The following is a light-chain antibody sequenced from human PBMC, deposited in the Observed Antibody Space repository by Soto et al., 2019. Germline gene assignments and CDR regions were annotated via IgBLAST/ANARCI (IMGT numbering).Light chain of an antibody. J-gene: IGKJ1*01. Sequence: DIQMTQSRSSLSASVGDRVRITFLASQSIRSYLNWYQQKPGKAPKLLIYAAASLQSGVPSSFRGFGAGTDFTLTITRLQAEDFATYYCQQTYSPPWTFGQGTKVDIK. CDR2: AAA. CDR3: QQTYSPPWT. CDR1: QSIRSY. V-gene: IGKV1-39*01.